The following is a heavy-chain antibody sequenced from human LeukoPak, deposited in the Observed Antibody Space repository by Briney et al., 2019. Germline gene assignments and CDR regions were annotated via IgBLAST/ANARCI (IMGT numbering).Heavy chain of an antibody. V-gene: IGHV1-69*13. CDR1: GGTFSSYA. D-gene: IGHD3-9*01. CDR3: AREGTYYDILTGYYSDYFDY. Sequence: SVKVSCKASGGTFSSYAISWVRQAPGQGLEWMGGIIPIFGTANYAQKFQGRVTITADESTSTAYMELSSLRSEDTAVYYCAREGTYYDILTGYYSDYFDYWGQGTLVTVSS. J-gene: IGHJ4*02. CDR2: IIPIFGTA.